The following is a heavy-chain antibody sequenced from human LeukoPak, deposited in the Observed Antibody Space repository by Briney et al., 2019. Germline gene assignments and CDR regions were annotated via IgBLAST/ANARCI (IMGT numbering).Heavy chain of an antibody. CDR2: IYHSGST. CDR3: PRLGGYSHVFDRLDFHYYYMDV. CDR1: GDSISSSIYY. D-gene: IGHD5-18*01. Sequence: SETLSLTCTVSGDSISSSIYYWGWIRQPPGRGLEWIGNIYHSGSTYYNPSLRGRLSISVDTSKNQFSLKLTSLTAADTAVYYCPRLGGYSHVFDRLDFHYYYMDVWGRGSAVTVSS. J-gene: IGHJ6*03. V-gene: IGHV4-39*01.